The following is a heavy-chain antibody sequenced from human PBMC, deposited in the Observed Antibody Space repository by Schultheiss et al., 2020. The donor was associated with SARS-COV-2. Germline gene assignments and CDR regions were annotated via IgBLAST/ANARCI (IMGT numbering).Heavy chain of an antibody. J-gene: IGHJ4*02. CDR2: IYHSGST. D-gene: IGHD3-22*01. CDR3: ARRRVSGSRRDY. CDR1: GGSISSSSYY. V-gene: IGHV4-39*07. Sequence: SETLSLTCTVSGGSISSSSYYWGWIRQPPGKGLEWIGSIYHSGSTYYNPSLKSRVTISVDTSKNQFSLKLSSVTAADTAVYYCARRRVSGSRRDYWGQGTLVTVSS.